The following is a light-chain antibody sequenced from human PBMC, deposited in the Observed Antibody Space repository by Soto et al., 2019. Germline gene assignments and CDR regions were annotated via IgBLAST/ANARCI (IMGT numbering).Light chain of an antibody. CDR1: SSNIGSNT. CDR2: SNN. Sequence: QPVLTQRPAGSGTPGQRVTISCSGSSSNIGSNTVNWYQQLPGTAPKLLIYSNNQRPSGVPDRFSGSKSGTSASLAISGLQSEDEADYYCAAWDDSLNGPYVFGTGTKVTVL. J-gene: IGLJ1*01. CDR3: AAWDDSLNGPYV. V-gene: IGLV1-44*01.